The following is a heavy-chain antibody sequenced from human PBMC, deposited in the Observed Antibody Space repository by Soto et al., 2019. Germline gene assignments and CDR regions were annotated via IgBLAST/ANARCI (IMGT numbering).Heavy chain of an antibody. Sequence: QVQLQESGPGLVKPSGTLSLTCAVSGGSISSSNWWSWVRQPPGKGLEWIGEIYHSGSTNYNPALKSRVTISVDKSKHQFSLKLSYVTAADTAVYYCARFQRGLFGVVTNYYYYYGMDVWGQGTTVTVSS. D-gene: IGHD3-3*01. CDR3: ARFQRGLFGVVTNYYYYYGMDV. CDR2: IYHSGST. J-gene: IGHJ6*02. CDR1: GGSISSSNW. V-gene: IGHV4-4*02.